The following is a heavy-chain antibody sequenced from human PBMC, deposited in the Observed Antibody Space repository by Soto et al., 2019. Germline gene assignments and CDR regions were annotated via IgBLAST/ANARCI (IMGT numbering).Heavy chain of an antibody. D-gene: IGHD2-15*01. CDR3: ARERYCSGGSCYSDGY. J-gene: IGHJ4*02. Sequence: QVQLVQSGAEVKKPGSSVKVSCKASGGTFSSYAISWVRQAPGQGLEWMGGIIPIFGTANYAQKFQGRVTITADKSTSTAYMGLSSVSSEDTAVYYCARERYCSGGSCYSDGYWGQGTLVTVSS. CDR1: GGTFSSYA. V-gene: IGHV1-69*06. CDR2: IIPIFGTA.